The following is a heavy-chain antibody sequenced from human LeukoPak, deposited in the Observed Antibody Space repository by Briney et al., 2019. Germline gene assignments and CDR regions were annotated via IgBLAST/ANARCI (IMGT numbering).Heavy chain of an antibody. CDR3: AREERGYSYALLY. J-gene: IGHJ4*02. V-gene: IGHV3-33*01. D-gene: IGHD5-18*01. CDR1: GFTFSSYG. CDR2: IWFDGSNQ. Sequence: GGSLRLSCAASGFTFSSYGMHWVRQAPGKGLEWVAVIWFDGSNQYYADSVKGRFTISRDNSKNTLYLEMNSLRDEDTAVFYCAREERGYSYALLYWGQGTLVTVPS.